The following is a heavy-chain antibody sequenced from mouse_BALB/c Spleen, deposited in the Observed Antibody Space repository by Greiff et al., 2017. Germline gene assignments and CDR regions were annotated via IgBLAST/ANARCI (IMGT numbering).Heavy chain of an antibody. V-gene: IGHV5-6-5*01. CDR1: GFTFSSYA. Sequence: EVMLVESGGGLVKPGGSLKLSCAASGFTFSSYAMSWVRQTPEKRLEWVASISSGGSTYYPDSVKGRFTISRDNARNILYLQMSSLRSEDTAMYYCARGGWLTRAMDYWGQGTSVTVSS. J-gene: IGHJ4*01. D-gene: IGHD2-3*01. CDR3: ARGGWLTRAMDY. CDR2: ISSGGST.